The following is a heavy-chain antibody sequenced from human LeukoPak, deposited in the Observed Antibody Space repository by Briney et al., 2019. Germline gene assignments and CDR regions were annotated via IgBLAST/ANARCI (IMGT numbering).Heavy chain of an antibody. CDR1: GFPFANTW. J-gene: IGHJ4*02. D-gene: IGHD3-10*01. CDR3: VIGGTYGSGS. V-gene: IGHV3-74*01. CDR2: ITGDGSSS. Sequence: GGSLRLSCAASGFPFANTWMHWVRQAPGKGLVWVSLITGDGSSSNYADSVKGRSTISRDNAKNTLYLQMHSLRAEDTAVYYCVIGGTYGSGSWGQGTLVTVSS.